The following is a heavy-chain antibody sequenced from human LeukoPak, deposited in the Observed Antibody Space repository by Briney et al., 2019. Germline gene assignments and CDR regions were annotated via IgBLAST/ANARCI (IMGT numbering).Heavy chain of an antibody. V-gene: IGHV1-18*01. D-gene: IGHD3-22*01. CDR2: ISAYNGNT. Sequence: ASVKVSCKASGYTFTSYGISWVRQAPGQGLEWMGWISAYNGNTNYAQKLQGRVTMTTDTSTSTAYMELRSLRSDDTAVYYCTLYYYDSSGYYNAFDIWGQGTMVTVSS. J-gene: IGHJ3*02. CDR3: TLYYYDSSGYYNAFDI. CDR1: GYTFTSYG.